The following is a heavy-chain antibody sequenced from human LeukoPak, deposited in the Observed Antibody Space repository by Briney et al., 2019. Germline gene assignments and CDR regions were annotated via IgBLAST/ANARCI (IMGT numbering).Heavy chain of an antibody. Sequence: SETLSLTCTVSGASISSYYWSWIRQPPGKGLERIGKIHYSESPNYNPPLKSQVTHSVNQSKNQLSLKLRSVTAADTAVYYCARRAGSGWSINWFDPWGQGTLITVSS. CDR3: ARRAGSGWSINWFDP. J-gene: IGHJ5*02. CDR2: IHYSESP. V-gene: IGHV4-59*08. CDR1: GASISSYY. D-gene: IGHD6-19*01.